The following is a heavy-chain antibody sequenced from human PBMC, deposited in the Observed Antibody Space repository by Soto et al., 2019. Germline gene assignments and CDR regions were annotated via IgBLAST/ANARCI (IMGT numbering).Heavy chain of an antibody. D-gene: IGHD3-16*02. Sequence: QVQLVESGGGVVQPGRSLRLSCAASGFTFSSYAMHWVRQAPGKGLEWVAVISYDGSDKYYADSVKGRFTISRDNSKXXXXXXXXXXXXDXXXXXXXAXALGXLSPESYDYWGQGTLITVSS. CDR2: ISYDGSDK. CDR1: GFTFSSYA. CDR3: AXALGXLSPESYDY. J-gene: IGHJ4*02. V-gene: IGHV3-30*03.